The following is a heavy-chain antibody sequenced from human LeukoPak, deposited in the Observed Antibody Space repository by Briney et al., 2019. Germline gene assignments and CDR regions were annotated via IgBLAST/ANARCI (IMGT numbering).Heavy chain of an antibody. J-gene: IGHJ4*02. V-gene: IGHV3-74*01. CDR2: INSDGSST. Sequence: GGSLRLSCAASGFTFSSYWMHWVRQAPGKGLVWVSRINSDGSSTSYADSVKGRFTISRDNAKNTLYLQMNSLRAEDAAVYYCAREYMIAVAGSRGFDYWGQGTLVTVSS. D-gene: IGHD6-19*01. CDR3: AREYMIAVAGSRGFDY. CDR1: GFTFSSYW.